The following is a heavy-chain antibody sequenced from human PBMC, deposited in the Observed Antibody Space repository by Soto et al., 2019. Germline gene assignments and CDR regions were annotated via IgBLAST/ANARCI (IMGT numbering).Heavy chain of an antibody. V-gene: IGHV4-34*01. CDR2: INHSGST. CDR1: GGSFSGYY. D-gene: IGHD7-27*01. Sequence: SETLSLTCAVYGGSFSGYYWSWIRQPPGKGLEWIGEINHSGSTNYNPSLKSRVTISVDTSKIQFSLKLSSVTAADTAVYYCARAPLAKWGPYYYYGMDVWGQGTTVTVSS. J-gene: IGHJ6*02. CDR3: ARAPLAKWGPYYYYGMDV.